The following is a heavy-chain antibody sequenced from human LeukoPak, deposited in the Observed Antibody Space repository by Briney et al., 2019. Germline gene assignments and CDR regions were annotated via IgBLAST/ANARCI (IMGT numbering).Heavy chain of an antibody. CDR1: GFTFDDYG. CDR3: ARDQSGLLWFGGNYYDY. CDR2: INWNGGST. D-gene: IGHD3-10*01. V-gene: IGHV3-20*04. Sequence: PGGSLRLSCAASGFTFDDYGMSWVRQAPGKGLEWVSGINWNGGSTGYADSVKGRFTISRDNSKNTLYLQMNSLRAEDTAVYYCARDQSGLLWFGGNYYDYWGQGTLVTVS. J-gene: IGHJ4*02.